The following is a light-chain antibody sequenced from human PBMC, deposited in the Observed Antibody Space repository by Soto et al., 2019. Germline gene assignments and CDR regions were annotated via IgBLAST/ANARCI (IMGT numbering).Light chain of an antibody. CDR1: QCVRSN. J-gene: IGKJ1*01. Sequence: EIVMTQSPGTLSVSPGERATLSCRASQCVRSNLAWYQQKPGQAPRLFIYGASTRATGIPAKFSGSGFGTEFTLSISSLQSEDFAVYYCQQYQNWPPTFGQGTKVDIK. CDR3: QQYQNWPPT. V-gene: IGKV3-15*01. CDR2: GAS.